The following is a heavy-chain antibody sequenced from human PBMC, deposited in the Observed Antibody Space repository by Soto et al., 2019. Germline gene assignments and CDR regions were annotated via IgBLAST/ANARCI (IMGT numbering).Heavy chain of an antibody. CDR3: AKGWDSRSGGGTFDI. Sequence: GGSLRLSCAASGFPFSTYVMNWVRQGPGKGLEWVSSISGSGSGTYYADSVKGRFTISRDNSKNTLYLQMNSLRAEDTAVYYCAKGWDSRSGGGTFDIWGQGTMVTVSS. J-gene: IGHJ3*02. V-gene: IGHV3-23*01. D-gene: IGHD6-13*01. CDR2: ISGSGSGT. CDR1: GFPFSTYV.